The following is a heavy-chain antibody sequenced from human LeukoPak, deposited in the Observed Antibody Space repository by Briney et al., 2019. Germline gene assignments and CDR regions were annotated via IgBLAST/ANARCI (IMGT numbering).Heavy chain of an antibody. CDR2: ISSSSSYI. Sequence: PGGSLRLSCAASGFTFSSYSMNWVRQAPGKGLEWVSSISSSSSYIYYADSVKGRFTISRDNAKNSLYLQMNSLRAEDTAVYYCARGGQYCSGGSCYATFNWFDPWAREPWSPSPQ. CDR1: GFTFSSYS. D-gene: IGHD2-15*01. V-gene: IGHV3-21*01. CDR3: ARGGQYCSGGSCYATFNWFDP. J-gene: IGHJ5*02.